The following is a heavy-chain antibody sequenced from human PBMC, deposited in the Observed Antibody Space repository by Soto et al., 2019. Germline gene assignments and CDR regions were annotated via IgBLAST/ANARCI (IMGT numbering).Heavy chain of an antibody. CDR2: ISGSGGGT. CDR1: GFTFSTYA. CDR3: ARDAVAREGGTQYYFDY. V-gene: IGHV3-23*01. D-gene: IGHD1-7*01. J-gene: IGHJ4*02. Sequence: PGGSLRPSCAASGFTFSTYAMNWVRQAPGKGLEWISAISGSGGGTYYADSVRGRFTISRDNSKNTLYLQMNSLRAEDTALFYCARDAVAREGGTQYYFDYWGQGTRVTVSS.